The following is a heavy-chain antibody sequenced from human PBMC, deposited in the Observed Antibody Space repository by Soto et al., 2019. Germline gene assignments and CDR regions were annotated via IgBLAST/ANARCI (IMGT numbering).Heavy chain of an antibody. V-gene: IGHV1-69*01. J-gene: IGHJ4*02. CDR3: AREAVYTYGYVFDY. CDR1: GGTFGNNA. CDR2: IIPVLGVG. D-gene: IGHD5-18*01. Sequence: QLQLVQSGAEVKKPGSSVRVSCKASGGTFGNNAISWVRQAPGQGLEWLGGIIPVLGVGDNAQNFQGRVTITADASTSTAYLELSSMRSEDTALYYCAREAVYTYGYVFDYWGQGTLVTVSS.